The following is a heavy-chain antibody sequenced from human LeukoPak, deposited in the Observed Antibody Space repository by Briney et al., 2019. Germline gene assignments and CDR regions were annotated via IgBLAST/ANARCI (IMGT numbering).Heavy chain of an antibody. CDR2: ISSSGSTI. D-gene: IGHD2-2*01. CDR1: GFTFSDYY. Sequence: PGGSLRLSCAASGFTFSDYYMSWIRQAPGKGLEWVSYISSSGSTIYYADSVKGRFTISRDNAKSSLYLQMNSLRAEDPAVYYCARVLVPAATTAYYYYGMDVWGQGTTVTVSS. J-gene: IGHJ6*02. V-gene: IGHV3-11*01. CDR3: ARVLVPAATTAYYYYGMDV.